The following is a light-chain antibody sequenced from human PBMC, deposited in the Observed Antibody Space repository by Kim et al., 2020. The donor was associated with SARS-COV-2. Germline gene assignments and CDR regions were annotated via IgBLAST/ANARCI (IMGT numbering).Light chain of an antibody. J-gene: IGKJ5*01. CDR1: QDIRND. V-gene: IGKV1-17*01. CDR2: GAS. Sequence: DIQMTQSPSSLSASVGDRVTITCRASQDIRNDLGWYQQNPGRAPKRLIYGASSLQSGVPSRFSGSGSGTEFTLTISSVQPEDFATYICLQQSTCPITLCARTRLESK. CDR3: LQQSTCPIT.